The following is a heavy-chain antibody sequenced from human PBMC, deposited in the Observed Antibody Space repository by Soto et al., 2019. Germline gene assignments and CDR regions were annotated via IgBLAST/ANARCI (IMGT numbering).Heavy chain of an antibody. CDR2: IYYDGTT. J-gene: IGHJ4*02. D-gene: IGHD5-18*01. CDR1: GGSISRYY. V-gene: IGHV4-59*01. CDR3: ARSGYSYGFGYYYDY. Sequence: SETLSLTCTVSGGSISRYYWSWIRQPPGKGLEWIGYIYYDGTTSYSPSLKSRVTISVDTSNNQFSLRLSSVTAADTAVYYSARSGYSYGFGYYYDYWGQGTLVTVS.